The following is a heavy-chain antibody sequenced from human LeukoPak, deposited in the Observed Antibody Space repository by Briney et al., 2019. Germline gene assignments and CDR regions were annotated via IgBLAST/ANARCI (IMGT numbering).Heavy chain of an antibody. D-gene: IGHD6-19*01. CDR1: GFTFSSYA. Sequence: GGSLRLSCAASGFTFSSYAMSWVRQAPGKGLEWVSAISGSGGSTYYADSVKGRFTISRDNSKNTLYLQMNSLRAEDTAVYYCARVGYSSGWYRQWGQGTLVTVSS. V-gene: IGHV3-23*01. CDR3: ARVGYSSGWYRQ. CDR2: ISGSGGST. J-gene: IGHJ4*02.